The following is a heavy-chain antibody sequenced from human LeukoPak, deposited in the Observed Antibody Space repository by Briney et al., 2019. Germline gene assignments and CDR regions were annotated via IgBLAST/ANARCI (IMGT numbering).Heavy chain of an antibody. J-gene: IGHJ6*02. V-gene: IGHV4-59*01. CDR1: GGSISSYY. CDR2: IYYSGST. D-gene: IGHD6-13*01. CDR3: ARSGYSSSWYYGGTENYYYYGMDV. Sequence: SETLSLTCTVSGGSISSYYWSWIRQPPGKGLEWIGYIYYSGSTNYNPSLKSRVTISVDTSKNQFSLKLSSVTAADTAVDYCARSGYSSSWYYGGTENYYYYGMDVWGQGTTVTVSS.